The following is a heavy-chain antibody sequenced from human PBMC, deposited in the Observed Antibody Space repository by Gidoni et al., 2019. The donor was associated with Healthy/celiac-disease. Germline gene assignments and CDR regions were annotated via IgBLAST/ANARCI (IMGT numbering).Heavy chain of an antibody. J-gene: IGHJ4*02. CDR2: IYPGDSDT. CDR3: ARGWGYYDSSGIIDY. V-gene: IGHV5-51*01. Sequence: EVQRVQSGAEVKKPGESRKISCKGSGYSFNSYWIGWGRQMPGKGLEWMGIIYPGDSDTRYSPSFQAQVTISADKSISTAYLQWSSLKASDTAMYYCARGWGYYDSSGIIDYWGQGTLVTVSS. D-gene: IGHD3-22*01. CDR1: GYSFNSYW.